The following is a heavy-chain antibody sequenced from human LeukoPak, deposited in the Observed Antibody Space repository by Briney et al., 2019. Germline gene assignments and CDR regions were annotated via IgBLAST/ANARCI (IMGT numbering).Heavy chain of an antibody. CDR2: IYYTGRA. CDR3: ARLHLYYDILTPRYFDI. V-gene: IGHV4-59*08. CDR1: TDSMTSYY. Sequence: PSETLSLTCSVSTDSMTSYYWSWIRQPPGKGLEWIGYIYYTGRANYNPSLKSRISISVDTSKKQFSLKFRSVTAADTAVYFCARLHLYYDILTPRYFDICGRGTPVTVSS. J-gene: IGHJ2*01. D-gene: IGHD3-9*01.